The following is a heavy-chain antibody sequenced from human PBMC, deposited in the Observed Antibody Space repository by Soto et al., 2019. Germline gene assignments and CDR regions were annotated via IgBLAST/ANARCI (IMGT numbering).Heavy chain of an antibody. CDR1: GFKFRNYA. D-gene: IGHD3-22*01. J-gene: IGHJ5*02. CDR2: IWFDGSKK. Sequence: PGGSLRLSCAASGFKFRNYAIHWVRQAPGEGLEWLAVIWFDGSKKYYADSVKGRFTISRDNSKNTVYLDTNSLTADDSGVFYCARAHTMMILDRFDPWGHGTLVTVSS. V-gene: IGHV3-33*01. CDR3: ARAHTMMILDRFDP.